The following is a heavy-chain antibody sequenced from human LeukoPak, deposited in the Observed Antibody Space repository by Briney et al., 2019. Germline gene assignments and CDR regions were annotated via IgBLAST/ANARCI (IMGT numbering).Heavy chain of an antibody. CDR1: GYTLTELS. Sequence: ASVKVSCKVSGYTLTELSMHWVRQAPGKGLEWMGGFDPEDGKTIYAQKFQGRVTMTEDTSTDTAYMELSSLRSEDTAVYYCATLVGSSGWYGEGWFDPWGQGTLVTVSS. J-gene: IGHJ5*02. V-gene: IGHV1-24*01. D-gene: IGHD6-19*01. CDR3: ATLVGSSGWYGEGWFDP. CDR2: FDPEDGKT.